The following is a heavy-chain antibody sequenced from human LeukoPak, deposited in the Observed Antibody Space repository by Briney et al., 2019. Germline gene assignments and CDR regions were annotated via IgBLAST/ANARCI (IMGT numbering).Heavy chain of an antibody. Sequence: SGTLSLTCAVSGGSISSSNWWSWVRQPPGKGLEWIGEIYHSGSTNYNPSLKSRVTISVDTSKNQFSLKLSSVTAADTAVYYCARASGSGSFVLFDYWGQGTLVTVSS. V-gene: IGHV4-4*02. CDR3: ARASGSGSFVLFDY. CDR1: GGSISSSNW. CDR2: IYHSGST. D-gene: IGHD3-10*01. J-gene: IGHJ4*02.